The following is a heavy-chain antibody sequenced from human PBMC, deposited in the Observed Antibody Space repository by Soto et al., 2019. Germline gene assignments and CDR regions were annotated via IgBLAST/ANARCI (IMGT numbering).Heavy chain of an antibody. D-gene: IGHD6-19*01. CDR3: AKIDKFNPQISGWANRFDY. CDR2: MSRDGGVT. CDR1: GFTFSNYG. Sequence: EVQLLESGGGLVQPGGSLRLSCAASGFTFSNYGMTWVRQAPGKGLEWVSGMSRDGGVTDYTDSVKGLFTISRDISKNTLYLQMNSLRAEYTFVYYCAKIDKFNPQISGWANRFDYWGQGTLVTVSS. J-gene: IGHJ4*02. V-gene: IGHV3-23*01.